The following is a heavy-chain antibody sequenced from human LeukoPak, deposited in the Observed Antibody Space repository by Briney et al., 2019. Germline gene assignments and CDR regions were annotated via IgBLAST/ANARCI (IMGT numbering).Heavy chain of an antibody. J-gene: IGHJ1*01. CDR2: ISAYTGNT. Sequence: ASVKVSCKASNYTFTSYPISWVRQAPGQGLEWMGWISAYTGNTNYAQKVQGRVTMTTDTSTNTAYMELASLRPDDTAIYSCTRGSSSQYFQHWGQGTLVTVSS. CDR3: TRGSSSQYFQH. CDR1: NYTFTSYP. D-gene: IGHD6-6*01. V-gene: IGHV1-18*01.